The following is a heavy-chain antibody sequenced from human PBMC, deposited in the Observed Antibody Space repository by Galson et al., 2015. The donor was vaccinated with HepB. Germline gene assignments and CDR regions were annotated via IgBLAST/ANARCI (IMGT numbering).Heavy chain of an antibody. CDR3: ARDGEGLWFGELSYPNY. J-gene: IGHJ4*02. CDR2: INPSGGST. CDR1: GYTFTSYY. D-gene: IGHD3-10*01. V-gene: IGHV1-46*04. Sequence: SVKVSCKASGYTFTSYYMHWVRQAPGQGLEWMGIINPSGGSTSYAQKLQGRVTMTRDTSTSTVYMELSSLRSEDTAVYYCARDGEGLWFGELSYPNYWGQGTLVTVSS.